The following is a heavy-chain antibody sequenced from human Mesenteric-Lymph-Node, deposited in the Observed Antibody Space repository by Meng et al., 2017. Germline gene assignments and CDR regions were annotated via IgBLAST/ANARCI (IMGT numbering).Heavy chain of an antibody. CDR2: ISGSGGST. J-gene: IGHJ4*02. V-gene: IGHV3-23*01. Sequence: GESLKISCAASGFTFSSYAMSWVRQAPGKGLEWVSAISGSGGSTYYADSVKGRFTISRDNSKNTLYLQMNSLRAEDTAVYYCAKDRTTVTIFRNHFDYWGQGTLVTVSS. CDR3: AKDRTTVTIFRNHFDY. CDR1: GFTFSSYA. D-gene: IGHD4-17*01.